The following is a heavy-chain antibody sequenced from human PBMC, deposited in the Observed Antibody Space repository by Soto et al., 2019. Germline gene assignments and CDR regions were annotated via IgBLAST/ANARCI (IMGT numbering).Heavy chain of an antibody. Sequence: QVQLVQSGAEVKKPGSSVKVSCKASGGTFGRHGFAWVRQAPGQGLEWMGGCIAMIGPPTYSKKVQGRATITADESLTSSYVELRSLRSEDTDVYFCARGDMAKFDYWGQGTLVTVSS. V-gene: IGHV1-69*01. CDR1: GGTFGRHG. J-gene: IGHJ4*02. D-gene: IGHD2-15*01. CDR3: ARGDMAKFDY. CDR2: CIAMIGPP.